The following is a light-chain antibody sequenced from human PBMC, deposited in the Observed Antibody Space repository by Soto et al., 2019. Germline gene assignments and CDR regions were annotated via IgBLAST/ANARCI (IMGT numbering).Light chain of an antibody. Sequence: DIQMTQSPSSLSASVGDRVTISCRASQSLGRRLTWYQQKPGEAPKLLIYETSNLQNGVPSRFSGNGSETDFTLTINSLQPEDFATYYCQQSFGPPYTFGQGTKLE. J-gene: IGKJ2*01. CDR2: ETS. V-gene: IGKV1-39*01. CDR3: QQSFGPPYT. CDR1: QSLGRR.